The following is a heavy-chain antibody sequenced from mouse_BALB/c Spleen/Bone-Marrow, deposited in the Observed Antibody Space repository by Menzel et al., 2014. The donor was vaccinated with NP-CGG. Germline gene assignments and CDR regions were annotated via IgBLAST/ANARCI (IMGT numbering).Heavy chain of an antibody. Sequence: QVQLQQSGPELVKPGASVKMSCKASGYTFTSYFIHWVKQRPGQGLEWIGWIYPGDGSTKYNEKFKVKTTLTAGKSSSTAYMFLSSLTSEDSAIYFCAYYRYDEYFDVWGAGTTVTVSS. J-gene: IGHJ1*01. CDR3: AYYRYDEYFDV. CDR1: GYTFTSYF. CDR2: IYPGDGST. D-gene: IGHD2-14*01. V-gene: IGHV1S56*01.